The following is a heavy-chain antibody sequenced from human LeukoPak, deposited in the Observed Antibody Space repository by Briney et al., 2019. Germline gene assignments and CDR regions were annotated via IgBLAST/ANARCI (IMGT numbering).Heavy chain of an antibody. J-gene: IGHJ3*02. V-gene: IGHV1-69*05. D-gene: IGHD1-14*01. CDR2: IIPIFGTA. CDR3: ARITGFANAFDI. CDR1: GGTFSSYA. Sequence: SVKVSCKASGGTFSSYAISWVRQAPGQGLEWMGGIIPIFGTANYAQKFQGRVTITTDESTSTAYMELSSLRSEDTAVYYCARITGFANAFDIWGQGTMVTVSS.